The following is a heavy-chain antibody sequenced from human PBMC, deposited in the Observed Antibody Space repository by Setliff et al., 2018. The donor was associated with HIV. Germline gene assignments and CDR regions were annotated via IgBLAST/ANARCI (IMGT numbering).Heavy chain of an antibody. CDR3: AREIRAGDYPPYNYYFYMDV. CDR2: IFSSGSGSTI. Sequence: GGSLRLSCAASGFTFSDYYMSWIRQAPGKGLEWVSYIFSSGSGSTIYYADSVKGRFTISRDNARNSLYLQMNSLRAEDTAVYYCAREIRAGDYPPYNYYFYMDVWGKGTTVTVSS. V-gene: IGHV3-11*01. D-gene: IGHD4-17*01. CDR1: GFTFSDYY. J-gene: IGHJ6*03.